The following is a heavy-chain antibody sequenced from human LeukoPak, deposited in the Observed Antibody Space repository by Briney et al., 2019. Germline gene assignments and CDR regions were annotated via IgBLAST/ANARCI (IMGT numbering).Heavy chain of an antibody. CDR2: INHSGST. CDR1: GGSFXXYY. V-gene: IGHV4-34*01. J-gene: IGHJ4*02. D-gene: IGHD2-21*02. Sequence: XGGSFXXYYWSWIRQPPGKGLEWIGEINHSGSTNYNPSLKSRVTISVDTSKNQFSLKLSSVTAADTAVYYCARYVVVTAYFDYWGQGTLVTVSS. CDR3: ARYVVVTAYFDY.